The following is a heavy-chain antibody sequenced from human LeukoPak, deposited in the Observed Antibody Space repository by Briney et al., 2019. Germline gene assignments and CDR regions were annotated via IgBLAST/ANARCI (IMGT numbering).Heavy chain of an antibody. CDR2: ISSTSSTI. V-gene: IGHV3-48*02. CDR3: ARNPVATLDC. J-gene: IGHJ4*02. D-gene: IGHD5-12*01. CDR1: GFTFSSYS. Sequence: GGSLRLSCAASGFTFSSYSMNWARQAPGKGLEWVSYISSTSSTIYYADSVKGRFTISRDNAKNSLYLQMNSLRDEDTAVYYCARNPVATLDCWGQGTLVTVSS.